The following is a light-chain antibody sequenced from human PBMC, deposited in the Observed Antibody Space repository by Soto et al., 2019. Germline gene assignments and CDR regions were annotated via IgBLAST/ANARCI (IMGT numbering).Light chain of an antibody. CDR1: TSDLGGYNY. CDR2: EVN. Sequence: QSALTQPASGSGSPGQSITISFTGSTSDLGGYNYVSWYEQHPGKAPKLIMYEVNNRPSWISNRFSGSKSSNTASLTISGLQAEDEADYYCCSYSSSSTKVFGTGTKVTVL. CDR3: CSYSSSSTKV. V-gene: IGLV2-14*01. J-gene: IGLJ1*01.